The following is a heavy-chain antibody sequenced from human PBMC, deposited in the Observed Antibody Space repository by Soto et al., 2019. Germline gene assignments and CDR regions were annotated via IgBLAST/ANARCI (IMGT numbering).Heavy chain of an antibody. Sequence: EIQLVESGGGLVQPGGSLRLSCAASGFNFNIYSMNWVRQAPGKGLEWVSYISSSSTTTYHADAVKGRFTISRDNAKNSLCLQMKSLRDEDTAVYYWARERGGGIGAQYYNGMDVGGQGTTVTGSS. D-gene: IGHD3-10*01. J-gene: IGHJ6*02. CDR1: GFNFNIYS. V-gene: IGHV3-48*02. CDR2: ISSSSTTT. CDR3: ARERGGGIGAQYYNGMDV.